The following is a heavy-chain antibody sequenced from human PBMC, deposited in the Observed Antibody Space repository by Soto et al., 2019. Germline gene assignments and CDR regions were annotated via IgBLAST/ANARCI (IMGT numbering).Heavy chain of an antibody. Sequence: PSETLSLTCAVPGGSISSSNWWSWVRQPPGKGLEWIGEIYHSGSTNYNPSLKSRVTISVDKSKNQFSLKLSSVTAADTAVYYCAREFHDSSGYYYYYYYGMDVWGQGTTVTVSS. J-gene: IGHJ6*02. D-gene: IGHD3-22*01. CDR3: AREFHDSSGYYYYYYYGMDV. CDR2: IYHSGST. CDR1: GGSISSSNW. V-gene: IGHV4-4*02.